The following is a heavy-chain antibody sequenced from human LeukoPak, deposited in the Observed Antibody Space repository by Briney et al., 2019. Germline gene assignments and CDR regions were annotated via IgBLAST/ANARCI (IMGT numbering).Heavy chain of an antibody. Sequence: SETLSLTCTVSGGSISSYYWSWIRQPPGKGLEWIGYIYYSGTTNYNPSLKSRVTISVDTSKNQFSLKLSSVTAADTAVYYCARADRVAGHYYYYYYMDVWGKGTTVTVSS. D-gene: IGHD2-15*01. CDR1: GGSISSYY. V-gene: IGHV4-59*01. J-gene: IGHJ6*03. CDR2: IYYSGTT. CDR3: ARADRVAGHYYYYYYMDV.